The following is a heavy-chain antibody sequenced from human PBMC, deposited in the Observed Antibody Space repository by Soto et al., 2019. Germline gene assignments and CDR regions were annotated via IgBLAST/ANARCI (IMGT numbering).Heavy chain of an antibody. Sequence: GGSLRLSCAASGFTFTNYAMHWVRQAPGKEPEWVATIWSDGSNKYYADSVKGRFTISRDNSKNTQYLQMSSLRADDTAVYYCVKGEYYYDSSGYYPFDDWGQGTLVTVSS. CDR1: GFTFTNYA. CDR2: IWSDGSNK. J-gene: IGHJ4*02. V-gene: IGHV3-30*02. CDR3: VKGEYYYDSSGYYPFDD. D-gene: IGHD3-22*01.